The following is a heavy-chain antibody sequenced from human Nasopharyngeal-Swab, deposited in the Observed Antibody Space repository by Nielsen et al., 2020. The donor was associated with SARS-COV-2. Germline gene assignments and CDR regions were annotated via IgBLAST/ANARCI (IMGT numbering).Heavy chain of an antibody. Sequence: VRQMPGKGLEWIGSIYYSGSTYYNPSLKSRATIPVDTSKNQFSLKLSSVTAADTAVYYCARGGPLLSYYDSSGSYFDYWGRGTLVTVSS. D-gene: IGHD3-22*01. V-gene: IGHV4-39*07. CDR2: IYYSGST. CDR3: ARGGPLLSYYDSSGSYFDY. J-gene: IGHJ4*02.